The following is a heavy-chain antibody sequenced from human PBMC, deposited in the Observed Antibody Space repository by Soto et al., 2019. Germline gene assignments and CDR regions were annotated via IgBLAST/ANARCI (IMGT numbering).Heavy chain of an antibody. Sequence: SQTLSLTCAISGDSVSSNSASWNWIRQYPSRGLEWLGRTYYRSKWYNDYAVSVKSRITINPDTSKNQFSLQLNSVTPEDTAVYYCARDRDPKSSGRNAGAFDIWGQGTMVTVSS. J-gene: IGHJ3*02. CDR3: ARDRDPKSSGRNAGAFDI. V-gene: IGHV6-1*01. CDR2: TYYRSKWYN. CDR1: GDSVSSNSAS. D-gene: IGHD6-19*01.